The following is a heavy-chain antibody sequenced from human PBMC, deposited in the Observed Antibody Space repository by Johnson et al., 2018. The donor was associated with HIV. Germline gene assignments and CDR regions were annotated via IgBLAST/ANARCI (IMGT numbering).Heavy chain of an antibody. Sequence: QVQLVESGGGLVKPGGSLRLSCAASGFTFSDYYMSWIRQGTGKGLEWVSYISSSGNTIYYADSVKGRFTISRDKAKNTLYLQMNSLRAEETAVYYCATTRWCDSDPFAIWGQGTMVTVSA. CDR1: GFTFSDYY. J-gene: IGHJ3*02. V-gene: IGHV3-11*04. CDR3: ATTRWCDSDPFAI. CDR2: ISSSGNTI. D-gene: IGHD2-8*02.